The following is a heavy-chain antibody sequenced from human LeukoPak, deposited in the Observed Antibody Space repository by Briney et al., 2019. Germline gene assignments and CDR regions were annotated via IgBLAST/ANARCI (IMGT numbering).Heavy chain of an antibody. D-gene: IGHD3-22*01. J-gene: IGHJ4*02. CDR1: GGSISSSSYY. CDR3: ARWGAGYYDSSGYLLAPPDY. CDR2: IYYSGST. V-gene: IGHV4-39*07. Sequence: PSETLSLTCTVSGGSISSSSYYWGWIRQPPGKGLEWIGSIYYSGSTYYNPSLKSRVTISVDTSKNQFSLKLSSVTAADTAVYYCARWGAGYYDSSGYLLAPPDYWGQGTLVTVSS.